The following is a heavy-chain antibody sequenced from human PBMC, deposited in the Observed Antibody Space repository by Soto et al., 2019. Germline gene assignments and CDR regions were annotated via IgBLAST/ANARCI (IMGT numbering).Heavy chain of an antibody. V-gene: IGHV3-23*01. CDR3: ARTAGYYRGRQFDY. CDR2: ISGSGDST. D-gene: IGHD3-10*01. Sequence: GGSLRLSCAASGFTFSNYGMSWVRQAPGKGLEWVSTISGSGDSTYYADSVKGRFTMSRDNSKNTLYLQMNSLRAEDTATYYCARTAGYYRGRQFDYWGQGTLVTVSS. J-gene: IGHJ4*02. CDR1: GFTFSNYG.